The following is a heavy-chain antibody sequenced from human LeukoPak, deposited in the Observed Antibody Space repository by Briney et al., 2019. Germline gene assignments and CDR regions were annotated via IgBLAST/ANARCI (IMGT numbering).Heavy chain of an antibody. CDR3: ASSGGGSYNI. CDR1: GVSISSYY. CDR2: IYYSGST. D-gene: IGHD1-26*01. J-gene: IGHJ4*02. Sequence: SETLSLTCTVSGVSISSYYWSWIRQPPGKGLEWIGYIYYSGSTNYNPSLKSRVTISVDTSKNQFSLKLSSVTAADTAVYYCASSGGGSYNIWGQGTLVTVSS. V-gene: IGHV4-59*01.